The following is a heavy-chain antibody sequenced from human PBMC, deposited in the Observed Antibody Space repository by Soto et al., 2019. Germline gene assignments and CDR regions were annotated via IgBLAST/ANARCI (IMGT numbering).Heavy chain of an antibody. D-gene: IGHD3-3*01. CDR2: ISSSSSTI. J-gene: IGHJ6*02. CDR1: GFTFSSYS. CDR3: ATFITIFGNGMDV. Sequence: EVQLVESGGGLVQPGGSLRLSCAASGFTFSSYSMNWVRQAPGKGLEWVSYISSSSSTIYYADSVKGRFTISRDNAKNSLYLQTNSLRDEDTAVYYCATFITIFGNGMDVWGQGPTVTVSS. V-gene: IGHV3-48*02.